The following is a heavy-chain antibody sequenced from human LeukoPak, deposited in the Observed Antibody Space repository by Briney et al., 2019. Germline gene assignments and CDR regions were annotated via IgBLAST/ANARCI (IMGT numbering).Heavy chain of an antibody. Sequence: ASVKVSCKASGYTFTSYYMHWVRQAPGQGLEWMGIINPSGGSTSYAQKFQGRVTMTRDMSTSTVYMELSSLRSEDTAVYYCASSLYDSSGYYRIGNFDYWGQGTLVTVSS. CDR2: INPSGGST. J-gene: IGHJ4*02. V-gene: IGHV1-46*01. D-gene: IGHD3-22*01. CDR1: GYTFTSYY. CDR3: ASSLYDSSGYYRIGNFDY.